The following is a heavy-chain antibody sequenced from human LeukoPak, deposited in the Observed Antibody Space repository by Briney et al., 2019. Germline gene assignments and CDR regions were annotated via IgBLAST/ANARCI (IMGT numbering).Heavy chain of an antibody. CDR3: ARGLDSSGYYQY. D-gene: IGHD3-22*01. V-gene: IGHV1-8*03. CDR2: MNPNSGNT. Sequence: ASVKVSCKASGYTFTSYDINWVRQATGQGLEWMGWMNPNSGNTGYAQKFQGRVTITRNTSISTAYMELSSLRSEDTAVYYCARGLDSSGYYQYWGQGTLVTVSS. CDR1: GYTFTSYD. J-gene: IGHJ4*02.